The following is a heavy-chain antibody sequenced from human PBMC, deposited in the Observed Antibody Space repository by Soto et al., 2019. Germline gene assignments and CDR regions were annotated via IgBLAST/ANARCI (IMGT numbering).Heavy chain of an antibody. V-gene: IGHV3-23*01. D-gene: IGHD3-9*01. CDR1: GFTFSSYA. CDR3: AKDSEILTGYYLRVGGAFDI. Sequence: GGSLRLSCAASGFTFSSYAMSWVRQAPGKGLEWVSAISGSGGSTYYADSVKGRFTISRDNSKNTLYLQMNSLRAEDTAVYYCAKDSEILTGYYLRVGGAFDIWGQGTMVTVSS. CDR2: ISGSGGST. J-gene: IGHJ3*02.